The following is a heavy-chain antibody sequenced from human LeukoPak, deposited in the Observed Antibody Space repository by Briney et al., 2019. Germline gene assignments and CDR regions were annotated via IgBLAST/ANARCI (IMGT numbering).Heavy chain of an antibody. CDR3: ARDGGSGGWNFDP. CDR2: IKQGGSEN. V-gene: IGHV3-7*01. J-gene: IGHJ5*02. Sequence: AGSLRLSCAASGFTFSRHWMSWVRQAPGKGLEWVANIKQGGSENYYVDSVKGRFTIFRDNAKNSLYLQMNSLRAEDTAVYFCARDGGSGGWNFDPWGQGTLVTVSS. CDR1: GFTFSRHW. D-gene: IGHD6-19*01.